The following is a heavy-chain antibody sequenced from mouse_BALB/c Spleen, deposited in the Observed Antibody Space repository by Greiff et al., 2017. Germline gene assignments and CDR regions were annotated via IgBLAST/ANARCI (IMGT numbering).Heavy chain of an antibody. CDR3: ARHYDYAWFAY. D-gene: IGHD2-4*01. CDR1: GFTFSSYA. CDR2: ISNGGGST. Sequence: EVQLVESGGGLVKPGGSLKLSCAASGFTFSSYAMSWVRQTPEKRLEWVAYISNGGGSTYYPDTVKGRFTISRDNAKNTLYLQMSSLKSEDTAMYYCARHYDYAWFAYWGQGTLVTVSA. J-gene: IGHJ3*01. V-gene: IGHV5-12-2*01.